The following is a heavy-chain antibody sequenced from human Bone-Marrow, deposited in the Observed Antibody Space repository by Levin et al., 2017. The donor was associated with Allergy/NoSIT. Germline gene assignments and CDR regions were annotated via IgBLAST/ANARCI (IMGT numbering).Heavy chain of an antibody. CDR3: VKSKRDSSGLDGLDI. D-gene: IGHD3-22*01. Sequence: SCTASGFTFSSYGMHWVRQAPGKGPEWVAVISYDGTKKDSSDSVKGRFSISRDNSKNTLVLQMNTLTTEDSGVYYCVKSKRDSSGLDGLDIWGQGTTVIVSS. CDR1: GFTFSSYG. V-gene: IGHV3-30*18. CDR2: ISYDGTKK. J-gene: IGHJ3*02.